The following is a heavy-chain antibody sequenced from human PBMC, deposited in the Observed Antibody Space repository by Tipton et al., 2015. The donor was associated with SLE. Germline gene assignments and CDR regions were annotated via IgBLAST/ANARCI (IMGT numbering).Heavy chain of an antibody. CDR3: ARGSPLRFTDWMDV. Sequence: SLRLSCAASGFTFSSYSMNWVRQAPGKGLEWVSYISSSSSTIYYADSVKGRFTISRDNAKNSLYLQMNSLRAEDTAVYYCARGSPLRFTDWMDVWGKGTTVTVSS. D-gene: IGHD3-3*01. CDR2: ISSSSSTI. V-gene: IGHV3-48*01. CDR1: GFTFSSYS. J-gene: IGHJ6*04.